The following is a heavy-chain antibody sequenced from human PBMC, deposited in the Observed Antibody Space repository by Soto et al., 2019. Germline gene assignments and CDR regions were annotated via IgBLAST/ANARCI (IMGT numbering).Heavy chain of an antibody. V-gene: IGHV4-31*03. Sequence: QVQLQESGPGLVKPSQTLSLTCTVSGGSISSGGYYWSWIRQHPGKGLEWIGYIYYSGSTYYNPSLKSRVTISVDTSKNQFSRKLSSVTAADTAVYYCARDRIGYGDYVKASWGQGTLVTVSS. J-gene: IGHJ4*02. CDR3: ARDRIGYGDYVKAS. CDR2: IYYSGST. D-gene: IGHD4-17*01. CDR1: GGSISSGGYY.